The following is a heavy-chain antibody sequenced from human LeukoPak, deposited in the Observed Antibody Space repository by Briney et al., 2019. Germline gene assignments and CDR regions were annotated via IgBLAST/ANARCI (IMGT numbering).Heavy chain of an antibody. Sequence: ASVKVSCKASGYTFTGYYMHWVRQAPGQGLEWMGWINPNSGGTNYAQKFQGRVTMTRDTSISTAYMELSRLRSDDTAVYYCARPIVVVVAASWTRYNWFDPWGQGTLVTVSS. CDR3: ARPIVVVVAASWTRYNWFDP. J-gene: IGHJ5*02. D-gene: IGHD2-15*01. CDR1: GYTFTGYY. V-gene: IGHV1-2*02. CDR2: INPNSGGT.